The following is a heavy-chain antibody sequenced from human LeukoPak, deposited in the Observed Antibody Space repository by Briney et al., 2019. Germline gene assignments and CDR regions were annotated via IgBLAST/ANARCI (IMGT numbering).Heavy chain of an antibody. Sequence: MSSETLSLTCTVSGGSISSSSYYWGWIRQPPGKGLEWIGSIYYSGSTYYNPSLKGRVTISVDTSKNQFSLKLSSVTAADTAVYYCARSPFHCTNGVCSNWFDPWGQGTLVTVSS. CDR2: IYYSGST. J-gene: IGHJ5*02. V-gene: IGHV4-39*01. CDR1: GGSISSSSYY. CDR3: ARSPFHCTNGVCSNWFDP. D-gene: IGHD2-8*01.